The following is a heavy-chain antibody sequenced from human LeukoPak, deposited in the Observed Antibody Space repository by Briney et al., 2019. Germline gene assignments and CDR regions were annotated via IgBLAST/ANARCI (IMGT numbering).Heavy chain of an antibody. V-gene: IGHV3-21*01. CDR1: GFTFSSYS. Sequence: PGGSLRLFCAASGFTFSSYSMNWVRQAPGKGLEWVSFISTSSSYIYYADSVKGRFTISRDNAKNSLYLQVNSLTAEDTAVYYCARVRPGQWLLRDAFDIWDQGTMVTVSS. J-gene: IGHJ3*02. CDR2: ISTSSSYI. D-gene: IGHD5-12*01. CDR3: ARVRPGQWLLRDAFDI.